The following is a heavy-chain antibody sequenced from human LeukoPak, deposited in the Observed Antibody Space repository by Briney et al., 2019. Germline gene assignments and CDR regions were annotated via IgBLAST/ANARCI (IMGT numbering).Heavy chain of an antibody. V-gene: IGHV3-23*01. CDR3: AKSRGSITIFGVVSYFDY. CDR1: GFTFSSYA. J-gene: IGHJ4*02. D-gene: IGHD3-3*01. CDR2: ISGSGGST. Sequence: GGSLRLSCAASGFTFSSYAMSWVRQAPGKGLEWVSAISGSGGSTYYADSVKGRFTISRDNSKNTPYLQMNSLRAEDTAVYYCAKSRGSITIFGVVSYFDYWGQGTLVTVSS.